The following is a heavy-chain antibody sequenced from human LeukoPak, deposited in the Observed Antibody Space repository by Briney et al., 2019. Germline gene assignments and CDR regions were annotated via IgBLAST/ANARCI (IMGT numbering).Heavy chain of an antibody. J-gene: IGHJ6*02. CDR1: GYSFSSYD. Sequence: GASVKVSCKASGYSFSSYDINWVRQGTGQGPEWIGWINPNSGNTGYAQKFQGRVIMTRDTSIRTAHMELSSLISEDTAIYYCARVMRYYYVMDVWGQGTTVTVSS. CDR2: INPNSGNT. CDR3: ARVMRYYYVMDV. V-gene: IGHV1-8*01.